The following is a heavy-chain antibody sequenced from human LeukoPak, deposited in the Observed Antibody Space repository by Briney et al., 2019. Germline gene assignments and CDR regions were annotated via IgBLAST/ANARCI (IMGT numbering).Heavy chain of an antibody. V-gene: IGHV5-51*01. CDR3: ARHRFTVFDSMDV. J-gene: IGHJ6*03. CDR2: IYPGDSDT. CDR1: GYSFTSYW. D-gene: IGHD3-3*01. Sequence: GESLKISCKGSGYSFTSYWIAWLRQMPGKGLEWMGIIYPGDSDTRYSPSFHGQVTISADKSISTAYLQWGSLKASDTAMYFCARHRFTVFDSMDVWGKGTTVTVSS.